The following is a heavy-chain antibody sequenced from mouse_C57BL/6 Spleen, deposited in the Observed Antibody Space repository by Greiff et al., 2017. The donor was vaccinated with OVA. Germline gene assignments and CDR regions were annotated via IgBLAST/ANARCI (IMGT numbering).Heavy chain of an antibody. CDR2: IYPSDGST. J-gene: IGHJ2*01. CDR1: GFTFTDYD. V-gene: IGHV1-85*01. D-gene: IGHD2-14*01. Sequence: QVPLKVSGPELVKPGASVKLSCTASGFTFTDYDINWVKQTPEQGLEWIAWIYPSDGSTKYNEKFKGKDTLTVDTSSSTAYLGLHSLTSEDSAVYFGASGVRNYFDYWGQGTTLTVSS. CDR3: ASGVRNYFDY.